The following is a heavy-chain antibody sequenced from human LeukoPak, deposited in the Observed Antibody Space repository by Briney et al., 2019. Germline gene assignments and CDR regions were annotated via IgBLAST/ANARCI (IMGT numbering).Heavy chain of an antibody. CDR1: GYTFNDYG. D-gene: IGHD2-15*01. Sequence: ASVKVSCKASGYTFNDYGISWVRQAPGQGLEWMGWISTFNGNAKYAQNFQGRVTMTTETSTSTAHMELKSLRSDDTAVYYCARGRYCSGGNCWAIYYYYMDVWGKGTTVTVSS. CDR2: ISTFNGNA. J-gene: IGHJ6*03. CDR3: ARGRYCSGGNCWAIYYYYMDV. V-gene: IGHV1-18*01.